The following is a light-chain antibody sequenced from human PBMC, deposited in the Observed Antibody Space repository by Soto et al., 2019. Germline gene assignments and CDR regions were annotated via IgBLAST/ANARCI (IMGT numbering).Light chain of an antibody. Sequence: QSVLTQPASVSGSPGQSITISCTGTSSDVGGYNYVSWYQHHPCKAPKLMIYDVSNRPSGVSNRFSGSKSGNTASLTISGLQAEDEAYYYCSSYTGSSTLEVGFGGGTKVTVL. CDR1: SSDVGGYNY. J-gene: IGLJ2*01. V-gene: IGLV2-14*03. CDR2: DVS. CDR3: SSYTGSSTLEVG.